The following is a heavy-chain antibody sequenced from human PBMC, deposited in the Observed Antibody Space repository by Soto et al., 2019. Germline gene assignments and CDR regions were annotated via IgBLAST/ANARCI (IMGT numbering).Heavy chain of an antibody. CDR3: ARTAGREQQLVPYYYYGMDV. V-gene: IGHV1-69*01. Sequence: VQLVQSGAEVKKPGSSVKVSCKASGGTFSSYAISWVRQAPGQGLEWMGGIIPIFGTANYAQKFQGRVTITADESTSTAYMELSSLRSEDTAVYYCARTAGREQQLVPYYYYGMDVWGQGTTVTVSS. D-gene: IGHD6-13*01. J-gene: IGHJ6*02. CDR1: GGTFSSYA. CDR2: IIPIFGTA.